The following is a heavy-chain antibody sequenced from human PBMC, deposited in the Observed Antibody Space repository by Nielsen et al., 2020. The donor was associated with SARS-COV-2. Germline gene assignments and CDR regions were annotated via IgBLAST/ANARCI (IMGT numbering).Heavy chain of an antibody. CDR3: ARDRDVDYFDS. V-gene: IGHV3-20*04. CDR2: ITWNGDST. CDR1: GFTISNYG. Sequence: GESPKIYCAVSGFTISNYGMLWVRQVPGKGLEWASRITWNGDSTGHADSVKGRFTISRDNAKNSLFLQMNSLRAEDTAIYYCARDRDVDYFDSWGQGTLVTVSS. J-gene: IGHJ4*02.